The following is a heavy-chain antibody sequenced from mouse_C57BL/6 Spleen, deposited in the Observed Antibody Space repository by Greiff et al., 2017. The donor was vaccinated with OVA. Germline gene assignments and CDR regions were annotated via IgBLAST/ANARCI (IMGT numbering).Heavy chain of an antibody. Sequence: VNVVESGAELVKPGASVKISCKASGYAFSSYWMNWVKQRPGKGLEWIGQIYPGDGDTNYNGKFKGKATLTADKSSSTAYMQLSSLTSEDSAVYFCARSPYHSRGYFDVWGTGTTVTVSS. J-gene: IGHJ1*03. CDR1: GYAFSSYW. D-gene: IGHD2-12*01. CDR2: IYPGDGDT. CDR3: ARSPYHSRGYFDV. V-gene: IGHV1-80*01.